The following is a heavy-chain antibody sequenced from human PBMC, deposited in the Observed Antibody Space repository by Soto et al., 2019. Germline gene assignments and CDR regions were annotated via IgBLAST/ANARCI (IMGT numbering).Heavy chain of an antibody. V-gene: IGHV6-1*01. Sequence: PSQTLSLTCAISGDSVSSNSAAWNWIRQSPSRGLEWLGRTYYRSKWYNDYAVSVKSRITINPDTSKNQFSLQLNSVTPEDTAVYSCARDHNHEVDSYYYGMDVWGQGTTVTVSS. CDR2: TYYRSKWYN. J-gene: IGHJ6*02. CDR3: ARDHNHEVDSYYYGMDV. CDR1: GDSVSSNSAA.